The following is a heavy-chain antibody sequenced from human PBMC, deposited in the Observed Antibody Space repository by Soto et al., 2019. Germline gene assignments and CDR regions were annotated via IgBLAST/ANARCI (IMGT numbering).Heavy chain of an antibody. Sequence: PSETLSLTCAVYGGSFSGYYWSWIRQPPGKGLEWIGYIYYSGSTNYNPSLKSRVTISVDTSKNQFSLKLSSVTAADTAVYYCARERTDIVAIDYYYYYGMDVWGQGTTVTVSS. V-gene: IGHV4-59*01. J-gene: IGHJ6*02. CDR3: ARERTDIVAIDYYYYYGMDV. CDR2: IYYSGST. CDR1: GGSFSGYY. D-gene: IGHD5-12*01.